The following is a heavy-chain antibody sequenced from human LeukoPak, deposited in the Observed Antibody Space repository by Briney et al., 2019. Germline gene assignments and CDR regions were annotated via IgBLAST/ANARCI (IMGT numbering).Heavy chain of an antibody. D-gene: IGHD2-15*01. CDR3: LTSTRSHRFDY. CDR2: IKQDGSDK. V-gene: IGHV3-7*01. J-gene: IGHJ4*02. Sequence: PGGSLRLSCAASGFTSSSYWMCWVRQAPGKGLEWVAIIKQDGSDKYYVDSVEGRFIISRDNAKNSLYLQMNSLRAEDTAVYYCLTSTRSHRFDYWGQGTLVTVSS. CDR1: GFTSSSYW.